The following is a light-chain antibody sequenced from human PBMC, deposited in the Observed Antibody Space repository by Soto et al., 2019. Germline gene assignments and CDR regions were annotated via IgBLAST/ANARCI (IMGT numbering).Light chain of an antibody. CDR3: QQANSFPRT. J-gene: IGKJ1*01. Sequence: DIQMTQSPSSVSASVGDRVTITCRASQDISRYLAWYQQKPGKAPKLLISAASSLQSGVPSRFSGSGSGTEFTLTISSLQAEDFATYYCQQANSFPRTFGQGTKVEIK. V-gene: IGKV1D-12*01. CDR2: AAS. CDR1: QDISRY.